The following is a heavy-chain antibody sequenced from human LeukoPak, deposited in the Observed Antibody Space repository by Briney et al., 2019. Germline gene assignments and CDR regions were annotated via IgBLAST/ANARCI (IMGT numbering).Heavy chain of an antibody. CDR2: LDWDDDK. Sequence: SGPTLVNPTQTLTLTCTFSGFSLSTSGMCVSWIRQPPGKALEWLARLDWDDDKYYSTSLKTRLTISKDTSKNQVVLTMTNMDPVDTATYYCARHTYYYDSSGYYWGYFDYWGQGTLVTVSS. J-gene: IGHJ4*02. CDR3: ARHTYYYDSSGYYWGYFDY. CDR1: GFSLSTSGMC. D-gene: IGHD3-22*01. V-gene: IGHV2-70*11.